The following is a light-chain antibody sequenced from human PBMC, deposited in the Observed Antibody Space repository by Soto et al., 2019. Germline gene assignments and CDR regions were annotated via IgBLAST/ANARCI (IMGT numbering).Light chain of an antibody. CDR2: GAS. J-gene: IGKJ1*01. V-gene: IGKV3-20*01. Sequence: EIVLTQSPGTLSLSPGDRATLSCRASQSVNSNYLAWYQRKPGQAPRLLIYGASNRATDIPYRFSASGSGTAFTLTITRLEAEDFEVYYCQQYDSTPPTFGQGTKVEVK. CDR1: QSVNSNY. CDR3: QQYDSTPPT.